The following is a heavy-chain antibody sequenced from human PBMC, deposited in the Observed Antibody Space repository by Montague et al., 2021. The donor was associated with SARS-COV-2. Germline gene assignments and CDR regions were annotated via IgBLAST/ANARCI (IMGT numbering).Heavy chain of an antibody. V-gene: IGHV2-70*01. J-gene: IGHJ4*02. CDR3: ARIQRWGKYYVDF. CDR2: XXWDDDE. D-gene: IGHD3-16*01. Sequence: PALVKPTQTLTLTCTFSGFSLSNTRMSVGWIRQPPGKALEWLALXXWDDDEYYNPSLRTRLTISKDTSKNQVVLVMTNMDPMDTGTYYCARIQRWGKYYVDFWGQGALVVVSS. CDR1: GFSLSNTRMS.